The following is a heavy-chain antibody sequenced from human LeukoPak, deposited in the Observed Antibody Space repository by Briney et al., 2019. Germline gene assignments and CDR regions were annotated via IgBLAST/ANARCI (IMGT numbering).Heavy chain of an antibody. D-gene: IGHD2-2*01. Sequence: WVRQAPGKGREWXSSISSSSSYIYYADSVKGRFTISRDNAKNSLYLQMNSLRAEDTAVYYCARSNADIVVVPAAIPFDYWGQGTLVTVSS. J-gene: IGHJ4*02. CDR3: ARSNADIVVVPAAIPFDY. CDR2: ISSSSSYI. V-gene: IGHV3-21*01.